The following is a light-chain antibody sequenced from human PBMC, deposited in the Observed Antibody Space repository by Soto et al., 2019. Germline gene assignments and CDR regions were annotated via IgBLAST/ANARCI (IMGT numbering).Light chain of an antibody. J-gene: IGLJ2*01. CDR1: SSDVGGYNY. CDR2: EVY. CDR3: SSYAGGSSLL. Sequence: QSALTQPPSASGSPGQSVTISCTGTSSDVGGYNYVSWYQQHPGKAPKLMIYEVYKRPSGVPDRFSGSKSGNTASLTVSGLQAEDEADYYCSSYAGGSSLLFGGGTKLTVL. V-gene: IGLV2-8*01.